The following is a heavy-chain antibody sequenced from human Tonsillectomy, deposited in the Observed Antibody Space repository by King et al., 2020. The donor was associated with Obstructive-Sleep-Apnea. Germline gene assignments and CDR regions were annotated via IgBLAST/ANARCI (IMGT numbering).Heavy chain of an antibody. Sequence: QLVQSGGEVKKPGASVKVSCKASGYSFTNYGFTWVRQAPGQGLEWMGWISAYNGNTNYAQKFQDRVTMTTDTSTRTAYMELRSLRSDDTAVYFCARNMRGGYSGYDGLFPDYWGQGTLVTVSS. CDR2: ISAYNGNT. V-gene: IGHV1-18*04. CDR3: ARNMRGGYSGYDGLFPDY. D-gene: IGHD5-12*01. CDR1: GYSFTNYG. J-gene: IGHJ4*02.